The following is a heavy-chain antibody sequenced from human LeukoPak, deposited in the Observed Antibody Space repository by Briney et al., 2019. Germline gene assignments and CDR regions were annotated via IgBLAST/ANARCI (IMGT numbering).Heavy chain of an antibody. J-gene: IGHJ4*02. Sequence: ASVKVSCKASGYTFTSYDINWVRQATGQGLERMGWMNPNSGNTGYAQKFQGRVTMTTDTSTSTAYMELRSLRSDDTAVYYCAREGLGDYEWGQGTLVTVSS. CDR3: AREGLGDYE. CDR2: MNPNSGNT. CDR1: GYTFTSYD. D-gene: IGHD4-17*01. V-gene: IGHV1-8*01.